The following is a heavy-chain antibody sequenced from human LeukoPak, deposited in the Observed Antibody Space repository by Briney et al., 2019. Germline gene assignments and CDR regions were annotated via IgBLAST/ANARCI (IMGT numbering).Heavy chain of an antibody. CDR1: GASITSYY. CDR2: IYTSGST. CDR3: ARQYDDFWSGSYWFDP. V-gene: IGHV4-4*09. D-gene: IGHD3-3*01. Sequence: PSETLSLTCTVSGASITSYYWSWIRQPPGKALEWIGYIYTSGSTNYNPSLTSRVTISVDTSKNQFSLQLSSVTAADTAVYYCARQYDDFWSGSYWFDPWGQGTLVTVSS. J-gene: IGHJ5*02.